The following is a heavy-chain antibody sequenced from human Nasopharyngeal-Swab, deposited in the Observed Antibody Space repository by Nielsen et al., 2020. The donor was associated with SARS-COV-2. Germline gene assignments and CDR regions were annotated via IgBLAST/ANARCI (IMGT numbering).Heavy chain of an antibody. V-gene: IGHV3-30*18. CDR3: AKANVLFWFGQFKNDGFDI. CDR1: GFSFNNYG. Sequence: GESLKISCKASGFSFNNYGMHWVRQAPGKGLEWVAVISYEGSKKFYAESVEGRFTISRDYSKTTLYLQMDSLRTDDTAMYYCAKANVLFWFGQFKNDGFDIWGQGTKVAVSS. D-gene: IGHD3-10*01. CDR2: ISYEGSKK. J-gene: IGHJ3*02.